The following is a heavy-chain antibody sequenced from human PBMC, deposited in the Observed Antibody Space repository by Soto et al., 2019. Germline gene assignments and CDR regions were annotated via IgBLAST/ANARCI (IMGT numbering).Heavy chain of an antibody. D-gene: IGHD6-13*01. J-gene: IGHJ3*02. V-gene: IGHV3-21*01. CDR3: ARSIAAAGPTANDAFDI. CDR1: GFTFSSYS. Sequence: EVQLVESGGGLVKPGGSLRLSCAASGFTFSSYSMNWVRQAPGKGLEWVSSISSSSSYIYYADSVKGRFTISRDNAKNSLYLQTNSLRAEDTAVYYCARSIAAAGPTANDAFDIWGQGTMVTVSS. CDR2: ISSSSSYI.